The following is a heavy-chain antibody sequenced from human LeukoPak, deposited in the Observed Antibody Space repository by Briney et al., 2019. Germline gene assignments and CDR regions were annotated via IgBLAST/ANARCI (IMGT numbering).Heavy chain of an antibody. Sequence: GGSLRLSCAASGFTFSSYWMSWVRQTPGKGLEWVSATVGSRPDTYHADSVKGRFTVSRDNSRNTLYLQMNNLRIEDSAVYYCTKAPLMSCTGAFCYPFDSWGRGVLVTVSS. J-gene: IGHJ4*02. D-gene: IGHD2-8*02. CDR1: GFTFSSYW. V-gene: IGHV3-23*01. CDR3: TKAPLMSCTGAFCYPFDS. CDR2: TVGSRPDT.